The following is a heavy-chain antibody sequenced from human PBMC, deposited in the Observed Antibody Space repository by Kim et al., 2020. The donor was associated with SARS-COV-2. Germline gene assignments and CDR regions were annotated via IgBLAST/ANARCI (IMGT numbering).Heavy chain of an antibody. Sequence: YAASVKGRFTISRDNSKNTLYLQMNSLRAEDTAVYYCAREGLVGATGGMDVWGQGTTVTVSS. V-gene: IGHV3-33*01. J-gene: IGHJ6*02. D-gene: IGHD1-26*01. CDR3: AREGLVGATGGMDV.